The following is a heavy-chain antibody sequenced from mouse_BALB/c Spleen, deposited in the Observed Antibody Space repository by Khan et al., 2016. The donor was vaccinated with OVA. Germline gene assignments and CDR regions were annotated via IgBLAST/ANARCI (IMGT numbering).Heavy chain of an antibody. D-gene: IGHD1-1*01. Sequence: DVQLVESGGGLVQPGGSRKLSCAASGFTFTSFGMHWVRQTPEKGLEWVAYISGGSTIIYYADTVKGRFTISRDNPNNTLFLQMTSLRSEDTAMYYCARRAYYGTSYVNFDYWGQGTTLTVSS. V-gene: IGHV5-17*02. CDR2: ISGGSTII. J-gene: IGHJ2*01. CDR1: GFTFTSFG. CDR3: ARRAYYGTSYVNFDY.